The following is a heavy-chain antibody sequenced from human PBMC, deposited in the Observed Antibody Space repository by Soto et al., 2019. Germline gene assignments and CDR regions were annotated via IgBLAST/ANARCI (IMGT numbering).Heavy chain of an antibody. D-gene: IGHD5-18*01. CDR2: IYHSGST. Sequence: SETLSLTCAVSGGSISSSNWWSLVRQPPGKGLEWIGEIYHSGSTNYNPSLKSRVTISVDKSKNQFSLKLSSVTAADTAVYYCARGQLWLLYEQAYYYYYGMDVWGQGTTVTVSS. V-gene: IGHV4-4*02. CDR1: GGSISSSNW. CDR3: ARGQLWLLYEQAYYYYYGMDV. J-gene: IGHJ6*02.